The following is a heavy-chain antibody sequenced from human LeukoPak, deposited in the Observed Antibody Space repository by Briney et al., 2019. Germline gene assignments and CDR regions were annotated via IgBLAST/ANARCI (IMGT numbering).Heavy chain of an antibody. CDR3: AKGAEIAH. Sequence: GGSLRLSCAASGFNFNNFAMSWVRQAPGKGLEWLSPMTSPADTTYYAESVKGRFTISRDYSKSMVFLQMNSLRDEDTAIYYCAKGAEIAHWGQGTLVTVSS. J-gene: IGHJ4*02. V-gene: IGHV3-23*01. CDR2: MTSPADTT. CDR1: GFNFNNFA. D-gene: IGHD2-21*01.